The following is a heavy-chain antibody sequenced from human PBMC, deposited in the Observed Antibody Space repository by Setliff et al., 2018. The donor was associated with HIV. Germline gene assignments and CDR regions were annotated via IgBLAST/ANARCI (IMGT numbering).Heavy chain of an antibody. D-gene: IGHD3-3*01. CDR2: INAGNGNT. CDR1: GYTFTSYA. J-gene: IGHJ6*03. V-gene: IGHV1-3*01. Sequence: ASVKVSCKASGYTFTSYAMHWVRQAPGQRLEWMGWINAGNGNTKYSQKFQGRVTITRDTSASTAYMELSSLTSEDTAVYYCARDVYFTFSGEVIRHYLDVWGKGTTVTVSS. CDR3: ARDVYFTFSGEVIRHYLDV.